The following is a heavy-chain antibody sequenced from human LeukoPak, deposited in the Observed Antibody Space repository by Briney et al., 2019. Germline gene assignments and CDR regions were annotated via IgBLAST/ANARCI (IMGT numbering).Heavy chain of an antibody. Sequence: ASVKVSCKASGYTFTSYDINWVRQATGQGLEWMGWMNPNSGNTGYAQKFQGRVTMTRSTSISTAYMELSSLRSEDTAVYYCARVRITIFGVVTYYYYGMDVWGQGTTVTVSS. V-gene: IGHV1-8*01. CDR1: GYTFTSYD. D-gene: IGHD3-3*01. CDR2: MNPNSGNT. J-gene: IGHJ6*02. CDR3: ARVRITIFGVVTYYYYGMDV.